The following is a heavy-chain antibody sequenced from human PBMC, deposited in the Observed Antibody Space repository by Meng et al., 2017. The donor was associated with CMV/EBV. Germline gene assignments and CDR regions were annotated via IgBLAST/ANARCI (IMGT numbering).Heavy chain of an antibody. J-gene: IGHJ5*02. Sequence: GESLKISCAASGFTFSGSAMHWVRQASGKGLEWVGRIRSKANSYATAYAASVKDRFTISRDDSKNTAYLQMNSLKTEDTAVYYCTRHQSAGYSSFNWFDPWGQGTLVTVSS. V-gene: IGHV3-73*01. CDR2: IRSKANSYAT. D-gene: IGHD6-13*01. CDR3: TRHQSAGYSSFNWFDP. CDR1: GFTFSGSA.